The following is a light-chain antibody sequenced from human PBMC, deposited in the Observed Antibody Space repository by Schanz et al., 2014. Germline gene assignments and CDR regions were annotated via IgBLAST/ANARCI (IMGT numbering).Light chain of an antibody. CDR2: DNN. CDR3: SSYAGSNNLV. J-gene: IGLJ2*01. V-gene: IGLV1-44*01. CDR1: SSNIGNNR. Sequence: QSVLTQPPSASGTPGQRVTISCSGGSSNIGNNRVNWYQQLPGTAPKLLIYDNNQRPSGVPARFSGSKSGNTASLTVSWLQAEDEAVYYCSSYAGSNNLVFGGGTKLTV.